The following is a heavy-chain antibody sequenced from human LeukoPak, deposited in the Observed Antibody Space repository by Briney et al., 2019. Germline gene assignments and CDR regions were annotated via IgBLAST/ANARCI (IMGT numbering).Heavy chain of an antibody. D-gene: IGHD3-10*01. J-gene: IGHJ4*02. CDR1: AYSSTSYW. V-gene: IGHV5-51*01. CDR2: IFPGDSDT. Sequence: GECLKISCTASAYSSTSYWIVWARQVPGKGLEWMGIIFPGDSDTRYSPSFQGQVTISADKSISTAYLQWSSLKASDTAMYYCARTYSYGSGSQAYFDYWGQGTLVTVSS. CDR3: ARTYSYGSGSQAYFDY.